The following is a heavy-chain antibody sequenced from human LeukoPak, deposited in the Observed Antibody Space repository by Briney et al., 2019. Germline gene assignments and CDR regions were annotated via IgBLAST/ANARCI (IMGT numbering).Heavy chain of an antibody. CDR1: GYSFTSRG. J-gene: IGHJ5*02. CDR2: ISPYNDNT. CDR3: ARDSITIFGVAKGWFDP. V-gene: IGHV1-18*01. D-gene: IGHD3-3*01. Sequence: GASVKVSCKASGYSFTSRGISWLRQAPGQGLEWMGWISPYNDNTDYAQKFQGRVTMTTDTSTSTAYMELRSLRSDDTAVYYCARDSITIFGVAKGWFDPWGQGTLVTVSS.